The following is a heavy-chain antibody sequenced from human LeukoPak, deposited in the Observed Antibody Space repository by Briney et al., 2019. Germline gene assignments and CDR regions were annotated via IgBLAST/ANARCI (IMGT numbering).Heavy chain of an antibody. Sequence: GGSLRLSCAASGFTFSDYSMNWVRQAPGKGLEWISYIGIDSGNTNYADSVKGRFTISRDNAKNSLYLQMNSLRAEDTAVYYCASGYYGSGSEGAPFDYWGQGTLVTVSS. D-gene: IGHD3-10*01. V-gene: IGHV3-48*04. CDR3: ASGYYGSGSEGAPFDY. CDR2: IGIDSGNT. J-gene: IGHJ4*02. CDR1: GFTFSDYS.